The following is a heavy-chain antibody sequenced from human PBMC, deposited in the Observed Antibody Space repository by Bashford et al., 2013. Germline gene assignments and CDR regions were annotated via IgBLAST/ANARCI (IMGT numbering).Heavy chain of an antibody. J-gene: IGHJ4*02. Sequence: WVRQMPGKGLEWVGRIRSKANSYATAYAASVKGRFTISRDDSKNTAYLQMNSLKTEDTAVYYCTRRSDPAGPHDYWGQGTLVTVSS. V-gene: IGHV3-73*01. CDR3: TRRSDPAGPHDY. CDR2: IRSKANSYAT. D-gene: IGHD2-2*01.